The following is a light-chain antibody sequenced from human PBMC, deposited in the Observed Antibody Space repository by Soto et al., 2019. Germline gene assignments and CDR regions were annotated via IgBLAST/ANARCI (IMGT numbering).Light chain of an antibody. CDR3: QQYYSTPPHT. CDR2: WAS. Sequence: DIVMTQSPDSLAVSLGERATINCKYSQSVLYSSNNKNYLAWYQQKPGQPPKLLIYWASTRESGVPDRFSGSESGTDFTRTISRLQAEDVAVYYCQQYYSTPPHTFGQGTKLEIK. V-gene: IGKV4-1*01. J-gene: IGKJ2*01. CDR1: QSVLYSSNNKNY.